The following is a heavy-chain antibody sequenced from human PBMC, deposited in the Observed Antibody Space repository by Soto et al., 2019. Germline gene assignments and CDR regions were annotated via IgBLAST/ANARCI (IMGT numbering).Heavy chain of an antibody. Sequence: SETLSLTCTVCGGSISSGAYYWSWIRQYPGKGLEWIGYVSYSGSTYYNPSLKSRVSISVDTSKNQFSLNLISVTAAETAVYYCAREGGNGIDYWGQGTLVTVSS. V-gene: IGHV4-31*03. CDR3: AREGGNGIDY. D-gene: IGHD3-16*01. CDR2: VSYSGST. CDR1: GGSISSGAYY. J-gene: IGHJ4*02.